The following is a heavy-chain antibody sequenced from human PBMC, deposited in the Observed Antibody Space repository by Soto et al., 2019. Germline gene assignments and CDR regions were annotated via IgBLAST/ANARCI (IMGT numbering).Heavy chain of an antibody. CDR2: INAGNGNT. CDR1: GYTFTSYA. V-gene: IGHV1-3*01. J-gene: IGHJ4*02. D-gene: IGHD1-26*01. Sequence: ASVKVSCKASGYTFTSYAMHWVRQAPGQRLEWMGWINAGNGNTKYPQKFQGRVTMTRDTSLSTVYMTLTRLTSDDTAVYYCARDLAKGGGSAGFDYWGQGTLVTVSS. CDR3: ARDLAKGGGSAGFDY.